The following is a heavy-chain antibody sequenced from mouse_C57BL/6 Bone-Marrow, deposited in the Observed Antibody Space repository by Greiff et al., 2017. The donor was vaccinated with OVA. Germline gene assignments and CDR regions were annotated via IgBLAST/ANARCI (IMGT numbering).Heavy chain of an antibody. CDR3: GGREGDGYLYAMDY. CDR2: FYPGSGST. CDR1: GYTFTEYT. D-gene: IGHD2-3*01. Sequence: VQLQQSGAELVKPGASVKLSCKASGYTFTEYTIHWVQQRPGQGLEWIGWFYPGSGSTKYNENFKDKATMTADKSSSTVYMELRRLTSEDAAVYFCGGREGDGYLYAMDYWGQGTSVTVSS. J-gene: IGHJ4*01. V-gene: IGHV1-62-2*01.